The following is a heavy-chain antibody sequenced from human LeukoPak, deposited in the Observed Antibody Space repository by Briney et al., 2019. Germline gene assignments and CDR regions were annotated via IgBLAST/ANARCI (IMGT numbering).Heavy chain of an antibody. CDR1: GGSISSYY. Sequence: SETLSLTCTVSGGSISSYYWSWIRQPPGKGLEWIGYISYSGSTNYNPSLKSRVTISVDTSNNQFSLKLSSVTAADTAVYYCARVWSAYFDYWGQGTLVTVSS. D-gene: IGHD3/OR15-3a*01. V-gene: IGHV4-59*08. CDR3: ARVWSAYFDY. CDR2: ISYSGST. J-gene: IGHJ4*02.